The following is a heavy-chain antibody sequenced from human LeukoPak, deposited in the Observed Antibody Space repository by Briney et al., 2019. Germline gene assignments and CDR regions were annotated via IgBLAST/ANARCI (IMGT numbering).Heavy chain of an antibody. CDR2: ISGSGGST. CDR3: ARMDCSSTSCYTGRYFDY. Sequence: GGSLRLSCAASGFTFSSYAMSWVRQAPGKGLEWVSGISGSGGSTYYADSVKGQFTISRHNSKNTLYLQMNSLRAEDTAVYYCARMDCSSTSCYTGRYFDYWGQGTLVTVSS. J-gene: IGHJ4*02. D-gene: IGHD2-2*02. V-gene: IGHV3-23*01. CDR1: GFTFSSYA.